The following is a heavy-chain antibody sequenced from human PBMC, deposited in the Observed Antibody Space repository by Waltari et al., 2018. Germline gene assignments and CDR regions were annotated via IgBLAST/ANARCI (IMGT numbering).Heavy chain of an antibody. CDR1: GFTFSSYS. CDR3: ARDGTSGSYLYYFDY. J-gene: IGHJ4*02. V-gene: IGHV3-48*01. Sequence: EVQLVESGGGLVQPGGSLRLSCAASGFTFSSYSMNWVRQAPGKGLEWVSYISSSSTIYYADSVKGRFTISRDNAKNSLYLQMNSLRAEDTAVYYCARDGTSGSYLYYFDYWGQGTLVTVSS. D-gene: IGHD1-26*01. CDR2: ISSSSTI.